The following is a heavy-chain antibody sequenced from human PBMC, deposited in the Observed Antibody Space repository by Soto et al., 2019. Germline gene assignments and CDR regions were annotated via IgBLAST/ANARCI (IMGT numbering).Heavy chain of an antibody. J-gene: IGHJ4*02. CDR3: ARGYYYGSGGAY. CDR2: ISAYSGNT. V-gene: IGHV1-18*01. CDR1: ARTFTTYA. Sequence: ASVKVSCKSSARTFTTYAISWVRQAPGQGLEWMGWISAYSGNTNYAQKLQGRVTMTTDTSTSTAYMELRSLRSDDTAVYYCARGYYYGSGGAYWGQGTLVTVSS. D-gene: IGHD3-10*01.